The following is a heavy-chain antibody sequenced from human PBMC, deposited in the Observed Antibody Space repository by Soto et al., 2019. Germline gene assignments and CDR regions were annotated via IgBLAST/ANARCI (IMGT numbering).Heavy chain of an antibody. CDR3: ARSRDSYEDS. V-gene: IGHV1-2*02. D-gene: IGHD5-18*01. Sequence: QVQLVQSGAEVKKPGASVKVSCKASGYTFTACYIHWVRQAPGQGLEWVGWINPNTGVTSYAQQFQGRVTMTRDTSIRTAYMELSRLRSADTGVYYCARSRDSYEDSWGQGSLVTVAS. CDR1: GYTFTACY. CDR2: INPNTGVT. J-gene: IGHJ5*01.